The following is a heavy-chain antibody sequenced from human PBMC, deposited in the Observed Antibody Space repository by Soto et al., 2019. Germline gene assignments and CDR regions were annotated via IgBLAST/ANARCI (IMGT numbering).Heavy chain of an antibody. CDR1: GFTFSSYS. V-gene: IGHV3-48*02. Sequence: GSLRLSCAASGFTFSSYSMNWVRQAPGKGLEWVSYISSSSSTIYYADSVKGRFTISRDNAKNSLYLQMNSLRDEDTAVYYCARGLLYYYDSSGYYRPFDYWGQGTLVTVSS. CDR3: ARGLLYYYDSSGYYRPFDY. J-gene: IGHJ4*02. CDR2: ISSSSSTI. D-gene: IGHD3-22*01.